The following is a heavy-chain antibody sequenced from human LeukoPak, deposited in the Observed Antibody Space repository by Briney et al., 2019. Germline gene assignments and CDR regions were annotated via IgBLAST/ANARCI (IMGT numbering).Heavy chain of an antibody. CDR1: GGSISSSSYY. J-gene: IGHJ3*02. V-gene: IGHV4-39*01. D-gene: IGHD4-23*01. Sequence: PSETLSLTCTVSGGSISSSSYYWGWIRQPPGKGLEWIGSIYYSGSTYYNPSLKSRVTVSVDTSKNQFSLKLSSVTAADTAVYYCARPQPPDYGGNYDAFDIWGQGTMVTVSS. CDR3: ARPQPPDYGGNYDAFDI. CDR2: IYYSGST.